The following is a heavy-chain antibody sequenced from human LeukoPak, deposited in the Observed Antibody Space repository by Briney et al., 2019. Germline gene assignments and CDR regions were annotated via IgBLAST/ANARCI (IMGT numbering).Heavy chain of an antibody. CDR1: GFTVSSNY. D-gene: IGHD5-18*01. CDR2: IYSGGST. CDR3: AREGYSYGYDAFDI. J-gene: IGHJ3*02. V-gene: IGHV3-66*01. Sequence: GGSLRLSCAASGFTVSSNYMSWDRQAPGKGPEWVSVIYSGGSTYYADSVKGRFTISRDNSKNTLYLQMNSLRAEDTAVYYCAREGYSYGYDAFDIWGQGTMVTVSS.